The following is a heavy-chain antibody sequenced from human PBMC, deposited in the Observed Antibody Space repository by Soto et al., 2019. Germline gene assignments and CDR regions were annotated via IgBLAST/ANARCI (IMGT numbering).Heavy chain of an antibody. CDR3: ARKGLYDYYYYMDV. D-gene: IGHD3-22*01. CDR1: GYTFTSYA. Sequence: GASVKVSCKASGYTFTSYAMHWVRQAPEQRLEWMGWINAGNGNTKYSQKFQGGVTITRDTSASTAYMELSSLRSEDTAVYYCARKGLYDYYYYMDVWGKGTTVTVSS. CDR2: INAGNGNT. V-gene: IGHV1-3*01. J-gene: IGHJ6*03.